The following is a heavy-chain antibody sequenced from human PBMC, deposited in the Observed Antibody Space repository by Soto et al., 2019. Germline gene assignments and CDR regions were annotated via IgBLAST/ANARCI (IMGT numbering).Heavy chain of an antibody. J-gene: IGHJ4*02. D-gene: IGHD3-22*01. CDR1: GFTFSSYG. V-gene: IGHV3-30*18. CDR2: ISYDGSNK. Sequence: GGSLKLSCAASGFTFSSYGMHWVRQAPGKGLEWVAVISYDGSNKYYADSVKGRFTISRDNSKNTLYLQMNSLRAEDTAVYYCAKDLRYGSSGPFDYWGQGTLVTVSS. CDR3: AKDLRYGSSGPFDY.